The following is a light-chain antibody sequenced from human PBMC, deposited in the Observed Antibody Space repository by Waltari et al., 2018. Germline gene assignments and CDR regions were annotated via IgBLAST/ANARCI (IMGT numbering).Light chain of an antibody. CDR2: RAS. CDR3: QQYDSYPRT. J-gene: IGKJ1*01. Sequence: DIQMTQSPSTLSASVGDRVTITCRASQSIRDWLAWYQQKPGKAPRLLIYRASNLESGVPSRFSGSGSETEFTLTVSGLQADDFASYYCQQYDSYPRTFGQGTKEDI. CDR1: QSIRDW. V-gene: IGKV1-5*03.